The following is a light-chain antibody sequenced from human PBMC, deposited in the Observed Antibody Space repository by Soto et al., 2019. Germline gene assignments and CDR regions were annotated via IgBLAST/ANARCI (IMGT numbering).Light chain of an antibody. V-gene: IGKV3-15*01. CDR1: QSVSSN. CDR3: QQYNNWPTWT. J-gene: IGKJ1*01. Sequence: EIVMTQSPDTLSVSPGERATLSCRASQSVSSNLAWYQKKPGQPPRLLIYGASTRATGIPARFSGSGSGTEFTLTISSLQSEDFAVYYWQQYNNWPTWTFGQGTKVEIK. CDR2: GAS.